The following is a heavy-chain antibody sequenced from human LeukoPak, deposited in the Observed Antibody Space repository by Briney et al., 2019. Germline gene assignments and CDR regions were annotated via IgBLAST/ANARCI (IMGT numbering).Heavy chain of an antibody. CDR2: IYHSGST. V-gene: IGHV4-4*02. CDR1: GGSISSSNW. J-gene: IGHJ3*02. CDR3: ARAIDALEPFDI. Sequence: SETLSLTCAVSGGSISSSNWWSWVRQPPGKGLEWIGEIYHSGSTNYNPSLKSRVTISVDKSKNQFSLELSSVTAADTAVYYCARAIDALEPFDIWGQGTMVTVSS. D-gene: IGHD2-21*01.